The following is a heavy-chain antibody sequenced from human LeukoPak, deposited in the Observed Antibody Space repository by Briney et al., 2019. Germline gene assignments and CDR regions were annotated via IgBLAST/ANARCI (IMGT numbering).Heavy chain of an antibody. D-gene: IGHD6-13*01. CDR1: GYTFTSYD. V-gene: IGHV1-8*01. CDR3: ARVIAAAGLGAFDI. CDR2: MNPNSGNT. Sequence: ASVKVSCKASGYTFTSYDVNWVRQATGQGLEWMGWMNPNSGNTGYAQKFQGRVTMTRDTSINTAYMELSSLSSEDTAVYYCARVIAAAGLGAFDIWGQGTMVTVSS. J-gene: IGHJ3*02.